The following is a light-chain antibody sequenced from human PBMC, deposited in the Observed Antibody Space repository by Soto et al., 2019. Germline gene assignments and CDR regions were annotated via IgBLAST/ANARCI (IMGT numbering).Light chain of an antibody. Sequence: HSVLSEPGSVSGSPGQSITISCTGTSSDVGGYNYVSWYQQHPGKAPKLMIYEVSNRPSGVSNRFSGSKSGNTASLTISGLQAEDEADYYCSSYTSSTPYVFGTGTNVTVL. J-gene: IGLJ1*01. CDR2: EVS. V-gene: IGLV2-14*01. CDR1: SSDVGGYNY. CDR3: SSYTSSTPYV.